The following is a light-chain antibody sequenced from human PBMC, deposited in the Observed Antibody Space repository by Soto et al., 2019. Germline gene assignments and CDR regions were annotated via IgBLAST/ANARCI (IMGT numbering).Light chain of an antibody. CDR3: AAWDDSLNGVV. V-gene: IGLV1-44*01. CDR2: SNN. J-gene: IGLJ2*01. Sequence: QSVLTQPPSASGTPGQRVTISCSGSSSNIGSNTVNWYQQLPGTAPKLLICSNNQQPSGVPDRFSGSKSGTSASLAISGLQSEDEADYYCAAWDDSLNGVVFGGGTKLTVL. CDR1: SSNIGSNT.